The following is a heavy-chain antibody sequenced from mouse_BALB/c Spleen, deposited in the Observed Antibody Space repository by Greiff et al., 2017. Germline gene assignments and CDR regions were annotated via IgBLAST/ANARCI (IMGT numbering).Heavy chain of an antibody. Sequence: DVQLVESGGGLVQPGGSLRLSCATSGFTFTDYYMSWVRQPPGKALEWLGFIRNKANGYTTEYSASVKGRFTISRDNSQSILYLQMNTLRAEDSATYYCARAGSSYFDYWGQGTTLTVSS. CDR1: GFTFTDYY. D-gene: IGHD1-1*01. CDR2: IRNKANGYTT. J-gene: IGHJ2*01. CDR3: ARAGSSYFDY. V-gene: IGHV7-3*02.